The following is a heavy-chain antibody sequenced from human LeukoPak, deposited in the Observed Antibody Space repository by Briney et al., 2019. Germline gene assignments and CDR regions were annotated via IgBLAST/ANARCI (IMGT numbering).Heavy chain of an antibody. J-gene: IGHJ4*02. CDR2: IDPSDSYT. CDR3: ARYTTGAFDY. Sequence: GESLRISCKGSGYSFTSYWITWVRQTPGKGLEWMGRIDPSDSYTNYSPSFQGHVTISADKSISTAYLQWSSLKASDTAMYYCARYTTGAFDYWGQGTLVTVSS. V-gene: IGHV5-10-1*01. D-gene: IGHD1-1*01. CDR1: GYSFTSYW.